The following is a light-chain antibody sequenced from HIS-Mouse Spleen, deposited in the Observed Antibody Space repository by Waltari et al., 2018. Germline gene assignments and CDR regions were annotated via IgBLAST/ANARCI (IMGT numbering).Light chain of an antibody. Sequence: SSELTQDPAVSVALGQTVRITCQGDSLRSYYASWYQKKPGQAPVLVIYGKNNRPSGIPDRFSGSSSGNTASLTITGAQAEDEADYYCNSRDSSGNHWVFGGGTKLTVL. CDR2: GKN. CDR3: NSRDSSGNHWV. V-gene: IGLV3-19*01. J-gene: IGLJ3*02. CDR1: SLRSYY.